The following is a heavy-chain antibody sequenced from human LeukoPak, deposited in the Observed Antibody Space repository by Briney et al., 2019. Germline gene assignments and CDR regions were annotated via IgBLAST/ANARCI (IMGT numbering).Heavy chain of an antibody. CDR3: ARGGQGAVASRVYYYYYYMGV. V-gene: IGHV3-48*03. CDR2: ISGSGGST. CDR1: GFTFSSYE. D-gene: IGHD6-19*01. J-gene: IGHJ6*03. Sequence: PGGSLRLSCAASGFTFSSYEMNWVRQAPGKGLEWVSAISGSGGSTYYADSVKGRFTISRDNAKNSLYLQMNSLRAEDTAVYYCARGGQGAVASRVYYYYYYMGVWGKGTTVTVSS.